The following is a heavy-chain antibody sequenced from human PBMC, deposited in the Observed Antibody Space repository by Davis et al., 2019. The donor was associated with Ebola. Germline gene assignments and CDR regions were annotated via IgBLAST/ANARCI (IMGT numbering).Heavy chain of an antibody. CDR2: ISGSGGST. Sequence: PGGSLRLSCAASGFTFSSYAMSWVRQAPGKGLEWVSAISGSGGSTYYADSVKGRFTISRDNSKNTLYLQMNSLRAEDTAVYYCAKAYPYYYDSSGYYEFDYWGQGTLVTVSS. CDR3: AKAYPYYYDSSGYYEFDY. V-gene: IGHV3-23*01. D-gene: IGHD3-22*01. CDR1: GFTFSSYA. J-gene: IGHJ4*02.